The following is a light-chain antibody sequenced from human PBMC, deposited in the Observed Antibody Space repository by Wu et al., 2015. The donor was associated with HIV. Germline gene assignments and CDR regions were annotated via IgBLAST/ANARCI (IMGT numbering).Light chain of an antibody. CDR2: RAS. V-gene: IGKV3-20*01. Sequence: EIVLTQSPGTLSLSPGERATLSCRASQSVNSNFLAWYQQKPGQAPRLLIYRASSRATGIPDRFSGSGSGADFTLTISKLDPEDFAVYYCQQYGSTPPYSFGQGTKTGDQ. CDR3: QQYGSTPPYS. J-gene: IGKJ2*03. CDR1: QSVNSNF.